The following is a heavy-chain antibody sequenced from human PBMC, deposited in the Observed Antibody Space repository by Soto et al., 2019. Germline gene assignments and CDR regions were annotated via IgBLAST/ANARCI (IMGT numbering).Heavy chain of an antibody. J-gene: IGHJ4*02. CDR3: ASPFLTGIYYFDY. V-gene: IGHV3-30*03. CDR2: ISYDGSNK. Sequence: GGSLRLSCAASGFTFSSYGMHWVRQAPGKGLEWVAVISYDGSNKYYADSVKGRFTISRDNSKNTLYLQMNSLRAEDTAVYYCASPFLTGIYYFDYWGQGTLVTVSS. CDR1: GFTFSSYG. D-gene: IGHD3-9*01.